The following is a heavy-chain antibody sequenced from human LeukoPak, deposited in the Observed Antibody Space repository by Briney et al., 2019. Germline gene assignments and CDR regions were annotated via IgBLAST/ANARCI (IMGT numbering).Heavy chain of an antibody. CDR2: IGTADDT. CDR1: GFTFSNYD. D-gene: IGHD2-21*02. Sequence: GGSLRLSCAASGFTFSNYDMHWVRQATGKGLEWVSGIGTADDTYYPGSVKGRFTISREDAKNSLYLQMNSLRAGDTAAYYCARGDPGYFYMDVWGKGTTVTVSS. CDR3: ARGDPGYFYMDV. J-gene: IGHJ6*03. V-gene: IGHV3-13*01.